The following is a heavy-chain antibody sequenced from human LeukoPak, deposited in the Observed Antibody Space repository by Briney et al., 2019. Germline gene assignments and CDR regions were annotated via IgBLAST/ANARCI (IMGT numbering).Heavy chain of an antibody. V-gene: IGHV3-23*01. J-gene: IGHJ5*02. CDR3: ATDGSGWSRSS. Sequence: PGGSLRLSCVASGFTFSRHGMNWVRQAPGKGLEWVSGISPSGDIKYYIDSVKGRFTVSRDNSKNTLYLQINSLRDEDTAVYYCATDGSGWSRSSWGQGTLVTVSS. CDR2: ISPSGDIK. CDR1: GFTFSRHG. D-gene: IGHD6-19*01.